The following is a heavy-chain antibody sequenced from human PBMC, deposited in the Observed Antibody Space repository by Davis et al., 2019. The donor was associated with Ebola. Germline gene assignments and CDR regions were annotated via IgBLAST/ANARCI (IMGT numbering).Heavy chain of an antibody. Sequence: ASVKVSCKASGYTFTSYGISWVRQAPGQGLEWMGWISAYNGNTNYAQKFQGRVTITRDTSASTAYMELSSLRSEDTAVYYCARDQWQWLGYYFDYWGQGTLVTVSS. D-gene: IGHD6-19*01. CDR3: ARDQWQWLGYYFDY. CDR1: GYTFTSYG. CDR2: ISAYNGNT. V-gene: IGHV1-18*01. J-gene: IGHJ4*02.